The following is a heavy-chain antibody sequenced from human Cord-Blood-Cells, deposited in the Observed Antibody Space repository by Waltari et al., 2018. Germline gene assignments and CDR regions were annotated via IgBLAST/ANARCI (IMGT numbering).Heavy chain of an antibody. J-gene: IGHJ5*02. V-gene: IGHV4-59*11. CDR1: GGPISSHY. CDR2: IYYSGST. CDR3: ARGARNWNYPNWFDP. D-gene: IGHD1-7*01. Sequence: QVQLQESGPGLVKPSETLSLTCTVPGGPISSHYWSWIRQPPGKGLEWIGYIYYSGSTNYNPSLKSRVTISVDTSKNQFSLKLSSVTAADTAVYYCARGARNWNYPNWFDPWGQGTLVTVSS.